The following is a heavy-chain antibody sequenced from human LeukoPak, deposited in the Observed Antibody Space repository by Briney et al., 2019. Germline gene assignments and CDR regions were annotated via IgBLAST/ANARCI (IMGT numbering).Heavy chain of an antibody. Sequence: GASVKVSCKASGYTFTSYDINWVRQATGQGLEWMGWMNPNSGNTGYAQKFQGRVTMTRNTSISTAYMELSSLRSEDTAVYYCVRGLRYFDTHPLGYWGQGTLVTVSS. CDR2: MNPNSGNT. V-gene: IGHV1-8*01. D-gene: IGHD3-9*01. J-gene: IGHJ4*02. CDR1: GYTFTSYD. CDR3: VRGLRYFDTHPLGY.